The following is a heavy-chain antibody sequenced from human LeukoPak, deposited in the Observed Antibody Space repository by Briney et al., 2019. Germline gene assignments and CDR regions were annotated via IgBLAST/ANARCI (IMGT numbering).Heavy chain of an antibody. CDR3: ARVLQWYAFDI. CDR2: IYYSGST. V-gene: IGHV4-39*01. CDR1: GGSISSSSYY. J-gene: IGHJ3*02. D-gene: IGHD4-23*01. Sequence: NSSETLSLTCTVSGGSISSSSYYWGWIRQPPGKGLEWIGSIYYSGSTYYNPSLKSRVTISVDTSKNQFSLKLSSVTAADTAVYYCARVLQWYAFDIWGQGTMVTVSS.